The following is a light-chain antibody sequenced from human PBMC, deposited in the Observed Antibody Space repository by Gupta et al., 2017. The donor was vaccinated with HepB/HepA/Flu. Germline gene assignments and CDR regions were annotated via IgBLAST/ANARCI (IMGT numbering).Light chain of an antibody. CDR2: DAS. CDR3: HHRLNCPLT. V-gene: IGKV3-11*01. CDR1: QNVNRN. J-gene: IGKJ4*01. Sequence: EIVLTQSPATLSLSPGERATLSCRASQNVNRNLAWYQQKPGQAPRLLIYDASYRATGIPARFSGSGSGTEFTLTISSLEPEDFAVYYCHHRLNCPLTFGRGTKVDIK.